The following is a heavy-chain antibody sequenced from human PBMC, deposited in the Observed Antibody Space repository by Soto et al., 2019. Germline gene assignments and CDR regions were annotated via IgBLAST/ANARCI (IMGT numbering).Heavy chain of an antibody. CDR1: GDSIISGGYY. J-gene: IGHJ4*02. V-gene: IGHV4-31*03. CDR2: IYYSGTT. D-gene: IGHD5-12*01. CDR3: ARDRDGYNSVDY. Sequence: QVQLQESGPGLVKPSQTLSLTCTVSGDSIISGGYYWTWIRQHPGKGLEWIGYIYYSGTTYYNPSLESRLTISVDTSKHQFSLKLNSVTAADTAVYYCARDRDGYNSVDYWGQGTLVTVSS.